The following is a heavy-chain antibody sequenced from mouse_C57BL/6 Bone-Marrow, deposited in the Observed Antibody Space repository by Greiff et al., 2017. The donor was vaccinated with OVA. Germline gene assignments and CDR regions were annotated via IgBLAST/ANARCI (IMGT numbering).Heavy chain of an antibody. CDR1: GYSFTSYY. D-gene: IGHD1-1*01. J-gene: IGHJ4*01. CDR3: ARDYYGSSYDYAMDY. Sequence: QVQLQQSGPELVKPGASVKISCKASGYSFTSYYIHWVKQRPGQGLEWIGWIYPGSGNTKYNEKFKGKATLTADTSSSTAYMQLSSLTSEDSAVYYCARDYYGSSYDYAMDYWGQGTSVTVSS. V-gene: IGHV1-66*01. CDR2: IYPGSGNT.